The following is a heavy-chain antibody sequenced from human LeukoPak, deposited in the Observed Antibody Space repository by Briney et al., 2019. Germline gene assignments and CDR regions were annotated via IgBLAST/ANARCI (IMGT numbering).Heavy chain of an antibody. D-gene: IGHD6-19*01. V-gene: IGHV3-7*01. J-gene: IGHJ4*02. CDR2: IKQDGSEK. CDR3: AREGGYSSGPFDY. Sequence: GGSLRLSCAASGFTFSSYWMSWVRQAPGKGLEWVANIKQDGSEKYYVDSVKGRFTISRDNAKNSLYLQMNSLRAEDTAVYYCAREGGYSSGPFDYWGQGTLVTVSS. CDR1: GFTFSSYW.